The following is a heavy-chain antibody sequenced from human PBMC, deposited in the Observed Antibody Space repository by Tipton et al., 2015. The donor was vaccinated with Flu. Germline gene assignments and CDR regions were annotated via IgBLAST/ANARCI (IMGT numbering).Heavy chain of an antibody. D-gene: IGHD4-17*01. Sequence: TLSLTCAVSGYSISSGYYWGWIRQPPGKGLEWIGSIYHSGSTYYNPSLKSRVTISVDTSKNQFSLKLSSVTAADTAVYYCARVAYGDYGWFDPWGQGTLVTVSS. V-gene: IGHV4-38-2*01. CDR3: ARVAYGDYGWFDP. J-gene: IGHJ5*02. CDR1: GYSISSGYY. CDR2: IYHSGST.